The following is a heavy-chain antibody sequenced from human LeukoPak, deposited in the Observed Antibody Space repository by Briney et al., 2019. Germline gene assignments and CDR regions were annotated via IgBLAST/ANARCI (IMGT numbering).Heavy chain of an antibody. J-gene: IGHJ4*02. CDR1: GDSITGYY. V-gene: IGHV4-59*12. CDR2: IYYTGNT. D-gene: IGHD1-26*01. CDR3: ARLGGSYFDY. Sequence: SETLSLTCSVSGDSITGYYWGWIRQPPGKGLEWIGNIYYTGNTYYNPSLKSRVTMSVDTSKNQFSLKLSSVTAADTAVYYCARLGGSYFDYWGQGTLVTVSS.